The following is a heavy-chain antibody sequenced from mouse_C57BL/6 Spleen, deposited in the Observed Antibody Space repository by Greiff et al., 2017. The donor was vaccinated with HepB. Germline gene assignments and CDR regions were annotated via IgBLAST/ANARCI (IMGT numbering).Heavy chain of an antibody. V-gene: IGHV1-52*01. J-gene: IGHJ3*01. CDR1: GYTFTSYW. CDR2: IDPSDSET. Sequence: QVQLQQPGAELVRPGSSVKLSCKASGYTFTSYWMHWVKQRPIQGLEWIGNIDPSDSETHYNQKFKDKATLTVDKSSSTAYMQLSSLTSEDSAVYYCARAVNYDYDGPLFAYWGQGTLVTVSA. D-gene: IGHD2-4*01. CDR3: ARAVNYDYDGPLFAY.